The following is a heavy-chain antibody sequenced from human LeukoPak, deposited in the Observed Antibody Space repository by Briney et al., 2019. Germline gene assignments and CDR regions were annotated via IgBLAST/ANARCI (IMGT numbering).Heavy chain of an antibody. CDR2: ISDDGRHK. Sequence: GGSLRLSCAASGFTFNNYGIHYVRQAPGKGLEWVAVISDDGRHKNYADSVKGRFTISRDNPNNTLYLQMNSLRVEDTGVYYCAKYRETTASVTFDYWGQGTLVTVSS. V-gene: IGHV3-30*18. D-gene: IGHD1-1*01. J-gene: IGHJ4*02. CDR1: GFTFNNYG. CDR3: AKYRETTASVTFDY.